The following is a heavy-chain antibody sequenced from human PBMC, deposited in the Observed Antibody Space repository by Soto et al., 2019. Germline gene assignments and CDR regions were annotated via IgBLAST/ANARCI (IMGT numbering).Heavy chain of an antibody. CDR1: GGTFSSYA. CDR2: IIPIFGTA. CDR3: ARMQRGADYGSGSYSPRNYYYYGMDV. V-gene: IGHV1-69*13. Sequence: SVKVSCKASGGTFSSYAISWVRQAPGQGLEWMGGIIPIFGTANYAQKFQGRVTITADESTSTAYMELSSLRSEDTAVYYCARMQRGADYGSGSYSPRNYYYYGMDVWGQGTTVTVSS. J-gene: IGHJ6*02. D-gene: IGHD3-10*01.